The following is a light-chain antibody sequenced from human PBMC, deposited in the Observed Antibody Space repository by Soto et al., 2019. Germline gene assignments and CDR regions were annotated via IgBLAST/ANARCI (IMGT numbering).Light chain of an antibody. J-gene: IGKJ5*01. CDR1: EHINIF. CDR3: QQYENLPT. Sequence: DIQMTQSPSSLSASVVHRVTITCQASEHINIFLMWYQQKPGRAPKLLIYDASNLEAGVPSRFRGSGSGTDFTFTISRLQPEDIATYYCQQYENLPTFGQGTRLEIK. V-gene: IGKV1-33*01. CDR2: DAS.